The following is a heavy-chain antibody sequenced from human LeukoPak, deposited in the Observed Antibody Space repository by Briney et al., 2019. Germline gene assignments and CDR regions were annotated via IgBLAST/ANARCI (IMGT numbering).Heavy chain of an antibody. CDR2: ISSSSSTI. Sequence: GGSLRLSCAASGFTFSSYSMNWVRQAPGKGLEWVAYISSSSSTIYYADSVKGRFTISRDNAKNSLYLQMNSLRAEDTAVYYCARGKRWELLVGPTTYYFDYWGQGTLVTVSS. CDR3: ARGKRWELLVGPTTYYFDY. V-gene: IGHV3-48*04. J-gene: IGHJ4*02. CDR1: GFTFSSYS. D-gene: IGHD1-26*01.